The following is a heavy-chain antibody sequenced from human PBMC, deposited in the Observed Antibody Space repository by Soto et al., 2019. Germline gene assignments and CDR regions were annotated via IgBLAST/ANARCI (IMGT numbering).Heavy chain of an antibody. D-gene: IGHD3-9*01. CDR1: GFTFSSYS. CDR3: ARLRRQDYYDILTGLTVDY. V-gene: IGHV3-21*01. Sequence: EVQLVESGGGLVKPRGSLRLSCAASGFTFSSYSMNWVRQAPGKGLEWVSSISSSSSYIYYADSVKGRFTISRDNAKNSLYLQMNSLRAEDTAVYYCARLRRQDYYDILTGLTVDYWGQGTLVTVSS. J-gene: IGHJ4*02. CDR2: ISSSSSYI.